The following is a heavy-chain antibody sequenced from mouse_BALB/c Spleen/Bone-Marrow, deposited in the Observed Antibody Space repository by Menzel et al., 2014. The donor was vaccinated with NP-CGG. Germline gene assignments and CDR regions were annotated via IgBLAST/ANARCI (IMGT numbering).Heavy chain of an antibody. V-gene: IGHV1-82*01. CDR3: ARDYYGSSFDY. Sequence: VQLQQSGPELVKPGASVKISCKAPGYAFSSSWMNWVKQRPGQGLEWIGRIYPGDGDTNYNGKFKGKATLTADKSSSTAYMQFSSLTSVDSAVYFCARDYYGSSFDYWGQGTTLSVS. CDR2: IYPGDGDT. CDR1: GYAFSSSW. J-gene: IGHJ2*01. D-gene: IGHD1-1*01.